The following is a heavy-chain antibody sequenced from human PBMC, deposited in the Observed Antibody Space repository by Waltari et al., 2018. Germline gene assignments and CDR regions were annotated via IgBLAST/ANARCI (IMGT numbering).Heavy chain of an antibody. Sequence: QVQLVESGGGVVQPGRSLRLSCAASGFTFSSYGMHWVRQAPGTGLEWVAVIGYVGSNKYYADSVKGRFTISRDNSKNTLYLQMNSLRAEDTAMYDCAKGSASYDYVWGSHHFDDWGQGTLVTVSS. D-gene: IGHD3-16*01. V-gene: IGHV3-30*18. CDR1: GFTFSSYG. CDR3: AKGSASYDYVWGSHHFDD. CDR2: IGYVGSNK. J-gene: IGHJ4*02.